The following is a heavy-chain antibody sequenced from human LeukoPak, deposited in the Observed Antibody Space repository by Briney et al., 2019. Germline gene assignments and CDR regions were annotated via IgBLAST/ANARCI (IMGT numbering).Heavy chain of an antibody. D-gene: IGHD3-16*01. V-gene: IGHV3-33*06. CDR2: IWYDGSNK. CDR1: GFTFSSYG. J-gene: IGHJ4*02. CDR3: AKGGRWDVTPFDY. Sequence: GGSLRLSCAASGFTFSSYGMHWVRQAPGKGLEWVAVIWYDGSNKYYADSVKGRFTISRDNSKNTLYLQMNSLRAEDTAVYYCAKGGRWDVTPFDYWGQGTLVTVSS.